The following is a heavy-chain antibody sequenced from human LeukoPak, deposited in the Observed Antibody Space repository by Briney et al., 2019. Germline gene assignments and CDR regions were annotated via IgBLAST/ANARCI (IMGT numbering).Heavy chain of an antibody. CDR2: IIPILGIA. CDR1: GGTFSSYA. CDR3: ARDTTRDNWFDP. J-gene: IGHJ5*02. D-gene: IGHD1-26*01. V-gene: IGHV1-69*04. Sequence: GSSVKVSCKASGGTFSSYAIIWVRQAPGQGLEWMGRIIPILGIANYAQKFQGRVTITADKSTSTAYMELSSPRSDDTAVYYCARDTTRDNWFDPWGQGTLVTVPS.